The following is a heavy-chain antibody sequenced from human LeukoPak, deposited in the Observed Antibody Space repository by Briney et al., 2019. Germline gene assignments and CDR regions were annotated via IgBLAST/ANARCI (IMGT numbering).Heavy chain of an antibody. V-gene: IGHV1-24*01. CDR1: GYTLTKLS. CDR2: FDPEDGER. Sequence: ASVKVSCKVSGYTLTKLSMHWVRQAPGKGLEWMGTFDPEDGERLYAQKFQGRLTMTEDTSTDTAYMELSSLRSEDTAVYYCATVYSYDSSAYYRLDYWGQGTLVTVSS. J-gene: IGHJ4*02. D-gene: IGHD3-22*01. CDR3: ATVYSYDSSAYYRLDY.